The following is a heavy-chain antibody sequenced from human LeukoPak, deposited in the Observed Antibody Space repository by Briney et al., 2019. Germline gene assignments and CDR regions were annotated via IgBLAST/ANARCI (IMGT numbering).Heavy chain of an antibody. Sequence: GASVKVSCKASGYTFTGYYMHWVRQAPGKGLEWMGGFDPEDGETIYAQKFQGRVTMTEDTSTDTAYMELSSLRSEDTAVYCCATCYGSGSYYYYYYMDVWGKGTTVTVSS. CDR1: GYTFTGYY. D-gene: IGHD3-10*01. J-gene: IGHJ6*03. CDR3: ATCYGSGSYYYYYYMDV. V-gene: IGHV1-24*01. CDR2: FDPEDGET.